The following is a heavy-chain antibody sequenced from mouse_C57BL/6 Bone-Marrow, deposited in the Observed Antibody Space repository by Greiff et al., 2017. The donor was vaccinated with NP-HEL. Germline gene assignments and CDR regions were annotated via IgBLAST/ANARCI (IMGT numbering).Heavy chain of an antibody. Sequence: VQLQQSGAELARPGASVTLSCKASGYTFTSYGMSWVKQRTGQGLEWIGEIYPRSGNTYYNEKFKGKATLTADKSSSTAYLELRSLTSEDSAVFFCARGVATSPRGFAYWGQGTLVTVST. CDR1: GYTFTSYG. CDR2: IYPRSGNT. CDR3: ARGVATSPRGFAY. V-gene: IGHV1-81*01. J-gene: IGHJ3*01. D-gene: IGHD1-1*02.